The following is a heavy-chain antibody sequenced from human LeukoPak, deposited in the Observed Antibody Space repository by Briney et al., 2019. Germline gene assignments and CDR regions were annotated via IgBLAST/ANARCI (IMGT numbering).Heavy chain of an antibody. D-gene: IGHD3-22*01. CDR1: GFTFSSYG. J-gene: IGHJ4*02. CDR2: IRYDGSNK. V-gene: IGHV3-30*02. CDR3: ARDHSGGYYYDSSGYSYDY. Sequence: GGSLRLSCAASGFTFSSYGMHWVRQAPGKGLEWVAFIRYDGSNKYYADSVKGRFTISRDNSKNTLYLQMNSLRAEDTAVYYCARDHSGGYYYDSSGYSYDYWGQGTLVTVSS.